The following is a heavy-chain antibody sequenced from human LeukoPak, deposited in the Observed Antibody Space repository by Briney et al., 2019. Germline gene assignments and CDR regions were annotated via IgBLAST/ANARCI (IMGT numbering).Heavy chain of an antibody. CDR1: GFTFSNYW. Sequence: GGSLRLSCAASGFTFSNYWMSWVRQAPGKGLEWVAHINKDGSEIYYVDSVKGRFTISRDNAKSALSLQMNSLRVEDTAVYYCARDKVTYWGQGILVTVSS. J-gene: IGHJ4*02. CDR3: ARDKVTY. CDR2: INKDGSEI. V-gene: IGHV3-7*01.